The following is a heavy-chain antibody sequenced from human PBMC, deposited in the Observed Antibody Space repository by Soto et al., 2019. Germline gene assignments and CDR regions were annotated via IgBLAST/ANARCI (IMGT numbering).Heavy chain of an antibody. CDR3: ARASGDYGGNSDFY. J-gene: IGHJ4*02. Sequence: SETLPLPCTVSGGSISSGDYYWSWIGHPRGKGLEWMGYIYYRGSTYYNPSLKSRVTISVDTSKNQFSLKLSSVTAADTAVYYCARASGDYGGNSDFYWGQGTLVTVSS. V-gene: IGHV4-30-4*01. CDR1: GGSISSGDYY. D-gene: IGHD4-17*01. CDR2: IYYRGST.